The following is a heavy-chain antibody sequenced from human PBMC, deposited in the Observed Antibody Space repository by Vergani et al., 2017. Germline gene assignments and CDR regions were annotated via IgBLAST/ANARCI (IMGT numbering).Heavy chain of an antibody. Sequence: VQLVESGGGLVKPGGSLRLSCAASGFTFSSYSMNWVRQAPGKGLEWVAVISYDGSNKYYADSVKGRFTISRDNSKNTLYLQMNSLRAEDTAVYYCARDPSGSYFTYFDYWGQGTLVTVSS. J-gene: IGHJ4*02. CDR2: ISYDGSNK. D-gene: IGHD1-26*01. V-gene: IGHV3-30*05. CDR1: GFTFSSYS. CDR3: ARDPSGSYFTYFDY.